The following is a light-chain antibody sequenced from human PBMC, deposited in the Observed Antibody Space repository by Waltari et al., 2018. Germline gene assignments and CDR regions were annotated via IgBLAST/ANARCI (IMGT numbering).Light chain of an antibody. CDR2: EDN. V-gene: IGLV6-57*04. J-gene: IGLJ2*01. CDR1: SGSIATKY. Sequence: NFMLTQPHSVSESPGKTVTISCTRSSGSIATKYVQWYQQRPGSAHITVIYEDNQRHSGVAVRFSGSIYSSSTSATLTISGLKPEDEADYYCQSYDDRSVVFGGGTKLTVL. CDR3: QSYDDRSVV.